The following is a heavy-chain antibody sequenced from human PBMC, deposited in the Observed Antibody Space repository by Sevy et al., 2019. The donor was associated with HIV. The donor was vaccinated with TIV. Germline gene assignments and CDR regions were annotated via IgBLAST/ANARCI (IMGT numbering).Heavy chain of an antibody. V-gene: IGHV3-23*01. CDR1: GFACYEYS. Sequence: GGYLRLSGAASGFACYEYSMSWIRQAPGKGLEWVATLSFGCGKINYADSVKGRFTISRDNSKNSFYLQMDNLRVEDTALYYCAREGCSRPHDYWGQGTRVTVSS. CDR3: AREGCSRPHDY. D-gene: IGHD2-8*01. J-gene: IGHJ4*02. CDR2: LSFGCGKI.